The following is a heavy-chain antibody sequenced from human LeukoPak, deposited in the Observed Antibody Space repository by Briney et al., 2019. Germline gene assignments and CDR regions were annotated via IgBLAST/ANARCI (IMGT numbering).Heavy chain of an antibody. CDR1: GFIFSRYA. J-gene: IGHJ5*02. CDR3: ARGVALAGNPNWFDP. Sequence: GGSLRLSRAASGFIFSRYAMHWVRQAPGTGLEWLAVIWSDGSKIYYADSVKGRFTISRDNSKNTLYLQMNSLRVEDTALYYCARGVALAGNPNWFDPWGQGTLVTVSS. D-gene: IGHD6-13*01. CDR2: IWSDGSKI. V-gene: IGHV3-33*01.